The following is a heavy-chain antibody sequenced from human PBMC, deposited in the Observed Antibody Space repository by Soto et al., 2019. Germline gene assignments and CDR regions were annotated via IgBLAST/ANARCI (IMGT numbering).Heavy chain of an antibody. CDR2: LYSGGST. CDR3: ARDSRNRNFFDY. CDR1: GFTVSSNY. D-gene: IGHD2-2*01. V-gene: IGHV3-53*01. Sequence: EGSLRLSCAASGFTVSSNYMTWVRQAPGKGLEWVSVLYSGGSTYYADSVKGRFTISRDNSKNTLYLQMNNLRAEDTALYYCARDSRNRNFFDYWGQGTPVTVSS. J-gene: IGHJ4*02.